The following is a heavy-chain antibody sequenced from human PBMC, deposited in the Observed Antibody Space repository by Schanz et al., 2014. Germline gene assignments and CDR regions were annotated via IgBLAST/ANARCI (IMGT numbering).Heavy chain of an antibody. CDR1: GFTFADYY. J-gene: IGHJ4*02. CDR2: IQHTGTT. Sequence: QVQLLESGGGLFKPGGSLRLSCAGSGFTFADYYMTWIRQSPGRGLEWLGTIQHTGTTPYNPSLNGRVTISVDLSKNVFSLILTSVTAADTAVYFCGMLPGARDYWGQGIVVTVSS. D-gene: IGHD3-10*02. CDR3: GMLPGARDY. V-gene: IGHV4-34*08.